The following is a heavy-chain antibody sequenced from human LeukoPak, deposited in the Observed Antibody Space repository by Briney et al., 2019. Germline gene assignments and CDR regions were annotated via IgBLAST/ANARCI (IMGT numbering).Heavy chain of an antibody. CDR3: AKAANEWELLAGYFDY. J-gene: IGHJ4*02. CDR2: IKEDGSEK. V-gene: IGHV3-7*03. Sequence: GGSLRLSCAASGFTFSNHWMSWVRQAPGKGLEWVANIKEDGSEKYYVDSVKGRFTISRDNAKNSLYLQMNSLRAEDTAVYYCAKAANEWELLAGYFDYWGQGTLVTVSS. D-gene: IGHD1-26*01. CDR1: GFTFSNHW.